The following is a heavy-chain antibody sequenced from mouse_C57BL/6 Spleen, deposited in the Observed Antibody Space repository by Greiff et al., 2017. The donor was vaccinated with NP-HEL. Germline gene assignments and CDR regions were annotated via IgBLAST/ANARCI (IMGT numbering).Heavy chain of an antibody. CDR1: GYTFTDYE. V-gene: IGHV1-15*01. Sequence: VQLQQSGAELVRPGASVTLSCKASGYTFTDYEMHWVKQTPVHGLEWIGAIDPETGGTAYNQKFKGKAILTADKSSSTAYMELRSLTSEDSAVYYCTSRDYGNYLNAMDYWGQGTSVTVAS. CDR3: TSRDYGNYLNAMDY. CDR2: IDPETGGT. J-gene: IGHJ4*01. D-gene: IGHD2-1*01.